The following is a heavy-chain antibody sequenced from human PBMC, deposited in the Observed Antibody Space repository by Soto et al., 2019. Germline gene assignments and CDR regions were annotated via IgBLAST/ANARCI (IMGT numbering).Heavy chain of an antibody. CDR1: GGSFSSYY. CDR3: ARHPGASFDY. Sequence: PSETLSLTCTVSGGSFSSYYWSRIRQSPGKGLEWIGYIHYTGSTNYNPSLKSRVTISLDTSRNQFSLKVTSVTAADTAVYYCARHPGASFDYWGQGTLVTVS. CDR2: IHYTGST. J-gene: IGHJ4*02. V-gene: IGHV4-59*01. D-gene: IGHD3-10*01.